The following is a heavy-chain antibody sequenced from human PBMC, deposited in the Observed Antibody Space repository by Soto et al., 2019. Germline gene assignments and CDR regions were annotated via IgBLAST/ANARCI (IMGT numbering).Heavy chain of an antibody. V-gene: IGHV4-34*01. CDR1: GESFSGYY. J-gene: IGHJ4*02. Sequence: PSETLSLTCAVYGESFSGYYWSWIRRPPGKGLEWIGEINHSGSTNYNPSLKSRVTMSVDTSKNQFSLKLSSVTAADTAVYYCAGNIVATISSFDYWGQGTLVTVS. CDR2: INHSGST. D-gene: IGHD5-12*01. CDR3: AGNIVATISSFDY.